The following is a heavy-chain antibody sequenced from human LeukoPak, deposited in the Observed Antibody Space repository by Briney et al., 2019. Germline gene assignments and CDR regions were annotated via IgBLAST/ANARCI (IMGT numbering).Heavy chain of an antibody. CDR1: GGSFSSYA. D-gene: IGHD3-22*01. CDR3: AREISGSPRYYYYMDV. V-gene: IGHV1-69*05. CDR2: IIPIFGTA. J-gene: IGHJ6*03. Sequence: ASVKVSCKALGGSFSSYAISWVRQAPGQGLERMGRIIPIFGTANYAQKFQGRVKVTTDESTSTAYMELSSMRSEDKAVYYCAREISGSPRYYYYMDVWGKGTTVTVSS.